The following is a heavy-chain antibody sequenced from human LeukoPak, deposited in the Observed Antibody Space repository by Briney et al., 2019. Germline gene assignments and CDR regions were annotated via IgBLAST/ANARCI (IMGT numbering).Heavy chain of an antibody. CDR2: ISGSGGST. Sequence: PGASLRLSCSASGFTFSSYAMRWVRQAPGKGLEWVSAISGSGGSTYYADSVKGRFTISRDNSNNTLYLQMNSLRAEDTAVYSCAKELRPYDSSGPDYWGQGTLVTVSS. D-gene: IGHD3-22*01. V-gene: IGHV3-23*01. CDR3: AKELRPYDSSGPDY. CDR1: GFTFSSYA. J-gene: IGHJ4*02.